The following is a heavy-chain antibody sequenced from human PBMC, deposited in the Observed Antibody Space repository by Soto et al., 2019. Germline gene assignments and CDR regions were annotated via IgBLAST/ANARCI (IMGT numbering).Heavy chain of an antibody. V-gene: IGHV3-30-3*01. Sequence: QVQLVESGGGVVQPGRSLRLSCAASGFTFSSYAMHWVRQAPGKGLEWVAVISYDGSNKYYADSVKGRFTISRDNSKNTLYLQMNSLRAEDTAVYYCAGDGSVVPAAIEGSFGYWGQGTLVTVSS. CDR2: ISYDGSNK. D-gene: IGHD2-2*02. J-gene: IGHJ4*02. CDR1: GFTFSSYA. CDR3: AGDGSVVPAAIEGSFGY.